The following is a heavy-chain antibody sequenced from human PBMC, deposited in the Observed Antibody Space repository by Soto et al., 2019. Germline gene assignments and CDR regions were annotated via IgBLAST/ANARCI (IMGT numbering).Heavy chain of an antibody. V-gene: IGHV1-3*01. J-gene: IGHJ6*02. CDR1: GYTFTSYA. CDR3: ARDSSYGLVDYYYYYGMDV. Sequence: ASVKVSCTASGYTFTSYAMHWVRQAPGQRLEWMGWINAGNGNTKYSQKFQGRVTITRDTSASTAYMELSSLRSEDTAVYYCARDSSYGLVDYYYYYGMDVWGQGTTVTVSS. D-gene: IGHD5-18*01. CDR2: INAGNGNT.